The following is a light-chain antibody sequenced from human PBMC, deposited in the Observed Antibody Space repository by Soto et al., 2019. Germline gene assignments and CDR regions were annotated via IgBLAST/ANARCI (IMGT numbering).Light chain of an antibody. CDR3: QQYNNWPLT. CDR2: GAS. Sequence: IVMTQSPVTLSVSPGERATLSCRASQSVRTNLAWYQQKPGQAPRLLIYGASARATGIPARISGNGSGTEFSLTISSLQSEDFAVYYCQQYNNWPLTFGGGTKVDIK. V-gene: IGKV3-15*01. J-gene: IGKJ4*01. CDR1: QSVRTN.